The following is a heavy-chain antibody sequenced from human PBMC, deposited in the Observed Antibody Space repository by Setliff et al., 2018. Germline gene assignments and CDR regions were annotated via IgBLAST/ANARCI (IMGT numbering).Heavy chain of an antibody. J-gene: IGHJ4*02. D-gene: IGHD2-2*01. CDR2: ISHAVSA. V-gene: IGHV4-30-4*01. CDR1: GASVSSFYYY. CDR3: VRTQCTATSCFYLPY. Sequence: SETLSLTCNVSGASVSSFYYYWAWIRQPPGKGLEYIGHISHAVSASYSPSLKSRLSISADTSKNQFSLKLTSVTAADTAVYYCVRTQCTATSCFYLPYWGQGTVVTV.